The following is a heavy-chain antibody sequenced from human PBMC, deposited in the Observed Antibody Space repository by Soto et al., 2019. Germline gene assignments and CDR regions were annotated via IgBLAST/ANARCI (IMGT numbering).Heavy chain of an antibody. Sequence: QITLKESGPTLVKPTQTLTLTCTFSGFSLSTSGVGVGWIRQPPGKALEWLALIYWDDDKRYSPSLKSRLTINKDPSKNQVVLTMTNMDPVDTATYYCAHSLYDYVWGTNWFDPWGQGTLVTVSS. CDR3: AHSLYDYVWGTNWFDP. CDR2: IYWDDDK. D-gene: IGHD3-16*01. CDR1: GFSLSTSGVG. J-gene: IGHJ5*02. V-gene: IGHV2-5*02.